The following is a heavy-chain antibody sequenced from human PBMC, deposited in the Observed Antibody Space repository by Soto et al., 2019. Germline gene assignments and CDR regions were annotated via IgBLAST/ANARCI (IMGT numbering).Heavy chain of an antibody. D-gene: IGHD5-12*01. V-gene: IGHV1-8*01. CDR1: GYTFSNYD. CDR2: LNPNTDKT. CDR3: ARGIKGLPPSAFDI. J-gene: IGHJ3*02. Sequence: ASVKVSCKASGYTFSNYDINWVRQATGQGLEWMGWLNPNTDKTGSAQKFQGRVTMTRNTSLSTAYLELSGLRSDDTAVYYCARGIKGLPPSAFDIWGQGTRVTVSS.